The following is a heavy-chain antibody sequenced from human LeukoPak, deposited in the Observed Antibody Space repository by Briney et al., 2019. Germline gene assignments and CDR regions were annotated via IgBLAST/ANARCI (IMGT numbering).Heavy chain of an antibody. CDR3: ARDYDSGGNDAFDI. V-gene: IGHV3-66*01. J-gene: IGHJ3*02. CDR1: GFTVSSRY. Sequence: GGSLRLSCAASGFTVSSRYMSWVRQAPGKGLEWVSVIHGDGSTYYADSVKGRFTISRDNARKSLYLQMNSLRAEDTAVYYCARDYDSGGNDAFDIWGQGTMVTVSS. CDR2: IHGDGST. D-gene: IGHD3-22*01.